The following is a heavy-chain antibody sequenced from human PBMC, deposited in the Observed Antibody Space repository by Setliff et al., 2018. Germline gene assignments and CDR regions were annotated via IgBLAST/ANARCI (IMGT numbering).Heavy chain of an antibody. Sequence: VSCKTSGYPFTHQGISWVRQAPGQGLEWMGWISAYNGGTNFIQKFHDRVTMTTDRSTSTAYMELRSLGSDDTAMYYCARGGYGGYHEALDIWGQGTMVTVSS. CDR3: ARGGYGGYHEALDI. CDR1: GYPFTHQG. V-gene: IGHV1-18*01. J-gene: IGHJ3*02. D-gene: IGHD5-12*01. CDR2: ISAYNGGT.